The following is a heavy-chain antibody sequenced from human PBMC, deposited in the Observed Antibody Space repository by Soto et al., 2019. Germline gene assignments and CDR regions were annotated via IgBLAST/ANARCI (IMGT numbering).Heavy chain of an antibody. Sequence: LSLTCTVSGGSISSGGYYWSWIRQPPGKGLEWIGYIYYDGSTSYNPSLRSRVTISVDTSKNQFSLILSSVTSADTAVYYCARDQLSSGLYVWFDPWGQGTLVTVSS. J-gene: IGHJ5*02. CDR2: IYYDGST. V-gene: IGHV4-61*08. D-gene: IGHD6-25*01. CDR1: GGSISSGGYY. CDR3: ARDQLSSGLYVWFDP.